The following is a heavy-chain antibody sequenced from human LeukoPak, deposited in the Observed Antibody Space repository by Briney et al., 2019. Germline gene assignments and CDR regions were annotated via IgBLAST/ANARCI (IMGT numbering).Heavy chain of an antibody. CDR2: INPNSGGT. D-gene: IGHD1-26*01. CDR1: GYTFTSYY. CDR3: ARVRWEPYYFDY. V-gene: IGHV1-2*02. J-gene: IGHJ4*02. Sequence: GASXKVSCKASGYTFTSYYMHWVRQARGQGREGMGWINPNSGGTNYAQKFQGRVTMTRDTYISTAYMELSRLRSDDTAVYYCARVRWEPYYFDYWGQGTLVTVSS.